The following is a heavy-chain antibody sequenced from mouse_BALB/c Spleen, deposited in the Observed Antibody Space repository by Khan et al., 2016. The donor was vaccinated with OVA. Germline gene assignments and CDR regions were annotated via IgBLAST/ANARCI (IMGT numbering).Heavy chain of an antibody. V-gene: IGHV2-9*02. CDR2: IWAGGST. D-gene: IGHD1-3*01. CDR1: GFSLTSYG. Sequence: QVQLQESGPGLVAPSPSLSITCTVSGFSLTSYGVHWVRQPPGKGLEWLGVIWAGGSTTYNSAHMSRLTISKDNAKSQVILKMNSLQTDDTAMYYCARLEDIWGQGTTLTVSS. CDR3: ARLEDI. J-gene: IGHJ2*01.